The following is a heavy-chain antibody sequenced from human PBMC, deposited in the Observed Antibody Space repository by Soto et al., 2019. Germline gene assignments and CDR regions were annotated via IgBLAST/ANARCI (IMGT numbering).Heavy chain of an antibody. CDR2: INHSGST. Sequence: QVQLQQWGAGLLKPSETLSLTCAVYGGSVSDNYWSWIRQPPGKGLEWIGEINHSGSTNYNPSLKRRVTMSVDTSKNQFSLRLSSVTAADTAVYYCARGGCGSTSCYAVDYWGQGTLVTVSP. CDR1: GGSVSDNY. CDR3: ARGGCGSTSCYAVDY. D-gene: IGHD2-2*01. V-gene: IGHV4-34*01. J-gene: IGHJ4*02.